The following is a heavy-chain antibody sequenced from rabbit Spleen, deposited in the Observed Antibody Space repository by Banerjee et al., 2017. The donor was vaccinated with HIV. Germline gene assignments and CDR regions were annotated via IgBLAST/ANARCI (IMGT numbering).Heavy chain of an antibody. CDR3: ARDTASSFSSYGMDL. CDR2: INMVTGKS. J-gene: IGHJ6*01. CDR1: GLSFSDRDV. V-gene: IGHV1S45*01. Sequence: QEQLVESGGGLVQPEGSLTLTCTASGLSFSDRDVMCWVRQAPGKGLEWIACINMVTGKSVYASWAKGRFIMSRTSSTTVTLQMTSLTAADTATYFCARDTASSFSSYGMDLWGPGTLVTVS. D-gene: IGHD8-1*01.